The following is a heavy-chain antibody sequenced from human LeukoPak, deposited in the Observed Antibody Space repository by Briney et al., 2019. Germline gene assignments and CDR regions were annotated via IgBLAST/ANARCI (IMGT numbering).Heavy chain of an antibody. CDR2: TNHSGST. CDR1: GGSFSGYY. CDR3: ARGIQLWLARVVEYFDY. D-gene: IGHD5-18*01. Sequence: SETLSLTCAVYGGSFSGYYWSWIRQPPGKGLEWIGETNHSGSTNYNPSLKSRVTISVDTSKNQFSLKLSSVTAADTAVYYCARGIQLWLARVVEYFDYWGQGTLVTVSS. V-gene: IGHV4-34*01. J-gene: IGHJ4*02.